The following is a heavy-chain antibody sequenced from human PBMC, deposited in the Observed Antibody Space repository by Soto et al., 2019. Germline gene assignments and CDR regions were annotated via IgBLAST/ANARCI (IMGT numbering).Heavy chain of an antibody. CDR1: GGTFNSYA. V-gene: IGHV1-69*12. J-gene: IGHJ6*02. CDR2: IIPIFGTT. D-gene: IGHD1-1*01. CDR3: ARGTVTGSEYNFYYYGMDV. Sequence: QVQLVQSGVEVKKPGFSVKVSCKASGGTFNSYAIDWVRQAPGQGLEWMGGIIPIFGTTNYAQKLQGRVKLNADESTRTAYMELSTLTSEDTAVYYCARGTVTGSEYNFYYYGMDVWGQGTTVIVSS.